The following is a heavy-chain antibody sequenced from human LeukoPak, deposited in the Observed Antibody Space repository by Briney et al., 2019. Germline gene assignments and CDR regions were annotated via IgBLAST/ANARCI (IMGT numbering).Heavy chain of an antibody. CDR2: ISGSGGRT. Sequence: GGSLRLSCAASGFTFSSYAMRWVRHAPGEGLEWVSAISGSGGRTYYADSVKGRFTISRDNTKNTLYLQMNSLRGEDTAVYYCARGGYSSSWNFDYWGQGTLVTVSS. V-gene: IGHV3-23*01. J-gene: IGHJ4*02. CDR1: GFTFSSYA. D-gene: IGHD6-13*01. CDR3: ARGGYSSSWNFDY.